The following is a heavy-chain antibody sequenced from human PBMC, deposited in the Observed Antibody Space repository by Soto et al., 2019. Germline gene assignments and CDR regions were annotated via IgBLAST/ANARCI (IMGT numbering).Heavy chain of an antibody. V-gene: IGHV4-4*02. D-gene: IGHD3-10*01. CDR3: ARGFSAGKGSPPDY. J-gene: IGHJ4*02. Sequence: SETLSLTCAVSGGSISSSNWWSWVRQPPGKGLEWIGEIYHSGSTNYNPSLKSRVTISVDKSKNQFSLKLSSVTAADTAVYYCARGFSAGKGSPPDYWGQGTLVTVSS. CDR2: IYHSGST. CDR1: GGSISSSNW.